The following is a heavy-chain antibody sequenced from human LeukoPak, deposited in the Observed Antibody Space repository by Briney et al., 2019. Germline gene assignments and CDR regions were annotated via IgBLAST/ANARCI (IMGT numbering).Heavy chain of an antibody. D-gene: IGHD1-7*01. Sequence: GASVKVSCKASGYTFTSYYMHWVRQAPGQGLEWMGIINPSGGSTSYAQKFQGRVTMTRDTSTSTVYMELSSLRSEDTAVYYCARDSTYNWNWDPILNWFDPWGQGTLVTVSS. V-gene: IGHV1-46*01. CDR3: ARDSTYNWNWDPILNWFDP. J-gene: IGHJ5*02. CDR1: GYTFTSYY. CDR2: INPSGGST.